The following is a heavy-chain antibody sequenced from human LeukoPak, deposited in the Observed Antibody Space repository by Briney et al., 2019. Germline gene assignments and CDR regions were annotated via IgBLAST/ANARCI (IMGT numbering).Heavy chain of an antibody. CDR1: GGSFSGYY. CDR3: VRGDSKLIWSGYYYYYGMDV. Sequence: PSETLSLTCAVYGGSFSGYYWSWIRQPPGKGLEWIGEINHSGSTNYNPSLKSRVTISVDTSKNQFSLKLSSVTAADTAVYYCVRGDSKLIWSGYYYYYGMDVWGQGTTVTVSS. CDR2: INHSGST. D-gene: IGHD3-3*01. J-gene: IGHJ6*02. V-gene: IGHV4-34*01.